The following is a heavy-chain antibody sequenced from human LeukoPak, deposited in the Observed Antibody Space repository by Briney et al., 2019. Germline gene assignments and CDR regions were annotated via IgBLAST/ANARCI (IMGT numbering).Heavy chain of an antibody. CDR1: GYSISSGYC. CDR2: VYHSGST. V-gene: IGHV4-38-2*01. CDR3: ALTLWLSLQPVFDY. Sequence: KASETLSLTCAVSGYSISSGYCWGWIRQPPGKGLEWIGSVYHSGSTYSNPSLRSRVTISVDTSKNQFSLKLSSVTAADTAVYYCALTLWLSLQPVFDYWGQGILVTVSS. J-gene: IGHJ4*02. D-gene: IGHD3-22*01.